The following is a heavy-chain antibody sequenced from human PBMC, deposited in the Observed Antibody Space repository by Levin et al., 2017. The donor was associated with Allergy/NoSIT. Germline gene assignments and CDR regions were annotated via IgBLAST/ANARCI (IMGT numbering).Heavy chain of an antibody. CDR1: GYTFTGFY. CDR3: GRGTMGASSDY. CDR2: INPNSGGT. V-gene: IGHV1-2*02. Sequence: PGGSLRLSCKASGYTFTGFYMHWVRQAPGQGLEWMGWINPNSGGTNYAQKFQGRVTMTRDTSISTAYMELSRLRSDDTAVYYCGRGTMGASSDYWGRGTLVTVSS. D-gene: IGHD1-26*01. J-gene: IGHJ4*02.